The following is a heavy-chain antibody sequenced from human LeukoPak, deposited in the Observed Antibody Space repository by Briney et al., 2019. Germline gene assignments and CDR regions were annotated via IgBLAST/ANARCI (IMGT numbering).Heavy chain of an antibody. D-gene: IGHD6-19*01. CDR1: GFTFSSYA. CDR2: ISWNSNTI. CDR3: ARGRAVANYFDY. J-gene: IGHJ4*02. V-gene: IGHV3-9*01. Sequence: GGSLRLSCAASGFTFSSYAMSWVRQAPGKGLEWVSGISWNSNTIRYADSVKGRFTLSRDNAKNSLVLEMNSLKDEDTAFYYCARGRAVANYFDYWGQGILVTVSS.